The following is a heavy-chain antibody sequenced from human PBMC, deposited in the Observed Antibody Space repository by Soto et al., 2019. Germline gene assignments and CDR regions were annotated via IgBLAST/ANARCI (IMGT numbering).Heavy chain of an antibody. CDR2: IYYSGNT. J-gene: IGHJ5*02. CDR1: GGNIGSGGYY. Sequence: PSETQSLTSTVSGGNIGSGGYYWSWIRQHPGKGLEWIGYIYYSGNTYYNPSLKSRVTISVDTSKNQFSLKLTSVTAADTAVYYCARSVFPWGQGTLVTVSS. CDR3: ARSVFP. V-gene: IGHV4-31*03.